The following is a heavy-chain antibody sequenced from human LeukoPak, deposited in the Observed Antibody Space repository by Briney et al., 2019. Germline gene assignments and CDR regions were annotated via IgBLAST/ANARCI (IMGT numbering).Heavy chain of an antibody. Sequence: SETLSLTCTVYGGSFIDYYWSWIRQPPGKGLEWIGEINHSGSANYNPSLKSRVTISEDTSKNQFSLKLSSVTAADTAVYYCARQMIGYCSGGSCQLNWFDPWGQGTLVTVSS. V-gene: IGHV4-34*01. CDR1: GGSFIDYY. J-gene: IGHJ5*02. CDR2: INHSGSA. CDR3: ARQMIGYCSGGSCQLNWFDP. D-gene: IGHD2-15*01.